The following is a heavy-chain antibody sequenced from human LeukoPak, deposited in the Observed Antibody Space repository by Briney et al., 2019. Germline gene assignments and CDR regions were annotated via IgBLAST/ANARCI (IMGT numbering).Heavy chain of an antibody. CDR2: IYHRGRT. CDR3: ARERLRGGWHYYYLDV. Sequence: SETLSLTCTVSGYSISSGFHWGWIRQPPGKGLEYIGTIYHRGRTYYNPSLKSRVTISVDTSKNQFSLKLSSVTAADTAVYYCARERLRGGWHYYYLDVWGKGTTVTISS. CDR1: GYSISSGFH. J-gene: IGHJ6*03. D-gene: IGHD6-19*01. V-gene: IGHV4-38-2*02.